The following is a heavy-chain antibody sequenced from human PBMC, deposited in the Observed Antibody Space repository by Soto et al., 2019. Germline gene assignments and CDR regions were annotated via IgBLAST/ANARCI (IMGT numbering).Heavy chain of an antibody. J-gene: IGHJ4*02. CDR3: ARVDYGDYRLLDY. CDR1: GGSISSYY. Sequence: SETLSLTCTVSGGSISSYYWSWIRQPPGKGLEWIGYIYYSGSTNYNPSLKSRVTISVDTSKNQFSLKLSSVTAADTAVYYCARVDYGDYRLLDYWGQGTLVTVSS. V-gene: IGHV4-59*01. CDR2: IYYSGST. D-gene: IGHD4-17*01.